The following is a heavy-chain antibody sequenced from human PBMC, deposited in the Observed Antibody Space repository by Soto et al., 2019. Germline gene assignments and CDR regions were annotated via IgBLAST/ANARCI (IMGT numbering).Heavy chain of an antibody. J-gene: IGHJ4*02. V-gene: IGHV3-21*01. Sequence: GGSLRLSCAASGVSVRSYAMHGVRQAPGKGLEWVSGICGDGGNTYYADSVKGRFTISRDNDKNSLYLQMNSLRDEDTAVYYCARGSPVHFAYWGQGTLVTVSS. CDR2: ICGDGGNT. CDR3: ARGSPVHFAY. CDR1: GVSVRSYA.